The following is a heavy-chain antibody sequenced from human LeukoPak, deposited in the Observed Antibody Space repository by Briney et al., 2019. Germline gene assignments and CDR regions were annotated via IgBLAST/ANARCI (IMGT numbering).Heavy chain of an antibody. Sequence: GGSLRLSCAASGFTFSSYEMNWVRQAPGKGLEWVSYISSSGSTIYYADSVKGRFTISRDNSKNTLYLQMNSLRAEDTAVYYCAKEAGSWFDPWGQGTLVTVSS. J-gene: IGHJ5*02. CDR2: ISSSGSTI. CDR3: AKEAGSWFDP. CDR1: GFTFSSYE. V-gene: IGHV3-48*03.